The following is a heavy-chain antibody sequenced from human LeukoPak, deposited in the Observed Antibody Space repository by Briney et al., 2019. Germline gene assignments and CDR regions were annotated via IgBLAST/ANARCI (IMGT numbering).Heavy chain of an antibody. V-gene: IGHV4-34*01. D-gene: IGHD4-11*01. Sequence: SETLSLTCAVYGGSFSGYYWSWIRQPPGKGLEWIGEINHSGSTNYNPSLKSRVTISVDTSKNQFSLKLSSVTAADTAVFYCARLGYSNYVGYWGQGTLVTVSS. CDR2: INHSGST. CDR1: GGSFSGYY. CDR3: ARLGYSNYVGY. J-gene: IGHJ4*02.